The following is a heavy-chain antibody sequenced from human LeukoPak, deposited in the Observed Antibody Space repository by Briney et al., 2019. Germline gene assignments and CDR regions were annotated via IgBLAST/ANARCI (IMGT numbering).Heavy chain of an antibody. D-gene: IGHD3-10*01. Sequence: ASVKVSCKASGYTXTSYYMHXVRXXPGXGXXWMGIXNPSGGSTSYAQKFQGRVTMTRDTSTSTVYMELSSLRSEDTAVYYCARGPLGWFGELLGFDYWGQGTLVTVSS. CDR3: ARGPLGWFGELLGFDY. CDR2: XNPSGGST. V-gene: IGHV1-46*01. J-gene: IGHJ4*02. CDR1: GYTXTSYY.